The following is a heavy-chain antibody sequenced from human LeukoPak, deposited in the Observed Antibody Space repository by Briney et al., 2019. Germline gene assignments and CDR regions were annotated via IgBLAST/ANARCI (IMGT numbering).Heavy chain of an antibody. Sequence: PGGSLRLSCAASGFTFSSYWMSWVRQAPGKGLEWVANIKQNGSEKYYVDSVKGRFTISRDNDKNSLYLQMNSLRAEDTAVYYCARAQSGSYYWYYYYYMDVWGKGTTVTVSS. V-gene: IGHV3-7*01. CDR2: IKQNGSEK. J-gene: IGHJ6*03. D-gene: IGHD1-26*01. CDR1: GFTFSSYW. CDR3: ARAQSGSYYWYYYYYMDV.